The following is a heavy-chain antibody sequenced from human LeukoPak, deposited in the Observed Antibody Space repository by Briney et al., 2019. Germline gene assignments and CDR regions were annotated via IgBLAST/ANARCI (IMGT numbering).Heavy chain of an antibody. D-gene: IGHD3-22*01. CDR2: IRYDESNK. CDR1: GFTFSSYG. Sequence: GGSLRLSCAASGFTFSSYGMHWVRQAPGKGLEWVAFIRYDESNKYYADSVKGRFTISRDNSKNTLYLQMNSLRAEDTAVYYCAKDQGAMYYYDSSGYYDPYYFDYWGQGTLVTVSS. J-gene: IGHJ4*02. CDR3: AKDQGAMYYYDSSGYYDPYYFDY. V-gene: IGHV3-30*02.